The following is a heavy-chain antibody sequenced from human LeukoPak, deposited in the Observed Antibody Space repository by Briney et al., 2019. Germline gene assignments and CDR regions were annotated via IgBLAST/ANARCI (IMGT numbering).Heavy chain of an antibody. CDR3: ARDPSHHSGTFDI. Sequence: KPSETLSLTCTVSGGSISSYYWSWIRQPPGKGLEWIGDVYFSGDTKYNPSLQSRATISLDTSQNQFSLRLRSVTAADTAVYYCARDPSHHSGTFDIWDQGTMVTVSS. CDR1: GGSISSYY. J-gene: IGHJ3*02. D-gene: IGHD2-15*01. V-gene: IGHV4-59*01. CDR2: VYFSGDT.